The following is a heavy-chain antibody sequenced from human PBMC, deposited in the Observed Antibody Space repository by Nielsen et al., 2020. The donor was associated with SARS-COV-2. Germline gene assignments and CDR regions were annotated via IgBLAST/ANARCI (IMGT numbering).Heavy chain of an antibody. Sequence: SLKISCVGSGFTFDDYAMHWVRQAPGKGLEWVSGISWNSVSIDYADSVKGRFTISRDNAKSSLYLQMNSLRAEDTAFYYCAKVYGDYVGFFDVWGRSTLVTVSS. J-gene: IGHJ2*01. CDR2: ISWNSVSI. CDR1: GFTFDDYA. CDR3: AKVYGDYVGFFDV. D-gene: IGHD4-17*01. V-gene: IGHV3-9*01.